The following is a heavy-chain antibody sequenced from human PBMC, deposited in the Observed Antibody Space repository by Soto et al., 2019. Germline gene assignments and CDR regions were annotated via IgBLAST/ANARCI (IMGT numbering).Heavy chain of an antibody. V-gene: IGHV4-59*08. J-gene: IGHJ6*03. CDR2: IYDYGST. D-gene: IGHD2-2*01. CDR3: ARFRTSLDLYYYYMDV. Sequence: PSETLSLTCTVSGDSISSYYWSWIRQPPGKAMEWIGYIYDYGSTYYNPSLESRVAFSVDTSKNQFSLKVSSVTAADTAMYYCARFRTSLDLYYYYMDVWAKGNTVTVSS. CDR1: GDSISSYY.